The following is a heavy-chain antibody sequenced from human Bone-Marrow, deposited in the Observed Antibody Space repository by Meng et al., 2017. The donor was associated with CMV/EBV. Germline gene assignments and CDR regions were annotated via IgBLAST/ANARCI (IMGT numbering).Heavy chain of an antibody. J-gene: IGHJ5*02. V-gene: IGHV3-74*01. Sequence: FTVVSCRRHWVGQAPGEGRVWVSRVNSDGSSTSYADSVKGRFTISRDNAKNTLYLQMNSLRAEDTAVYYCARETGRLQRFLETSWFDPWGQGTLVTVSS. CDR1: FTVVSCR. CDR3: ARETGRLQRFLETSWFDP. CDR2: VNSDGSST. D-gene: IGHD3-3*01.